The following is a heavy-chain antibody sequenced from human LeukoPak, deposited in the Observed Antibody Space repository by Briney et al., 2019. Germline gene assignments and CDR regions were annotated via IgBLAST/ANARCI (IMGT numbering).Heavy chain of an antibody. Sequence: SQTLSLTCAISGDSVSSNSAAWNWIRQSPSRGLEWLGRTYYRSKWYNDYAVSVKSRITINPDTSKNQFSLQLNSVTPEDTAVYYCARAESSGYYLVAYAFDTWGQGTMVTVSS. CDR1: GDSVSSNSAA. V-gene: IGHV6-1*01. J-gene: IGHJ3*02. CDR3: ARAESSGYYLVAYAFDT. CDR2: TYYRSKWYN. D-gene: IGHD3-22*01.